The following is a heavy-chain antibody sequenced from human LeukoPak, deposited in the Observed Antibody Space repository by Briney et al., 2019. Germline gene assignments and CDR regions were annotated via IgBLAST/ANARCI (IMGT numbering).Heavy chain of an antibody. CDR1: GYTFTGYY. Sequence: ASVKVSCKASGYTFTGYYMHWVRQASGQGLEWMGWINPNSGGTNYAQKFQGRVTMTRDTSISTAYMELSRLRSDDTAVYYCARSSGYSPKYYFDYWGQGTLVTVSS. CDR2: INPNSGGT. D-gene: IGHD3-22*01. J-gene: IGHJ4*02. V-gene: IGHV1-2*02. CDR3: ARSSGYSPKYYFDY.